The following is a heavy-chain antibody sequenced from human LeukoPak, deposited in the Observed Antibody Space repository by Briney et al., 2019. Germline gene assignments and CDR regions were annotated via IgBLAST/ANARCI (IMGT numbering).Heavy chain of an antibody. CDR1: GGTFSSYA. D-gene: IGHD3-22*01. Sequence: ASVKVSCKASGGTFSSYAISWVRQAPGQGLEWMGRIIPILGIANYAQKFQGRVTITADKSTSTAYMELSSLRAEDTAVYYRAEDQDYYDSSGSFGYWGQGTLVTVSS. J-gene: IGHJ4*02. CDR3: AEDQDYYDSSGSFGY. CDR2: IIPILGIA. V-gene: IGHV1-69*04.